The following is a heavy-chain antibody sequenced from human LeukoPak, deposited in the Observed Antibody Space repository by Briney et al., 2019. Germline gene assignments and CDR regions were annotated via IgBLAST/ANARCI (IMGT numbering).Heavy chain of an antibody. J-gene: IGHJ4*02. Sequence: PSQTLSLTCTVSGGSISSGGYYWSWIRQHPGKGLEWIGYIYYSGSTYYNPSLKSRVTISVDTSKNQFSLKLSSVTAADTAVYYCARSDLDIHALLDYWGQGTLVTVSS. D-gene: IGHD2-2*03. CDR1: GGSISSGGYY. CDR3: ARSDLDIHALLDY. V-gene: IGHV4-31*03. CDR2: IYYSGST.